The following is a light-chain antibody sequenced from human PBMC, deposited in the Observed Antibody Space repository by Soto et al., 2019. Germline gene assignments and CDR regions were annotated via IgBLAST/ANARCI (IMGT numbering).Light chain of an antibody. V-gene: IGKV3-20*01. CDR1: QSVSSSY. CDR2: GAS. Sequence: EIVLTQSPGTLSLSPGERATLSCRASQSVSSSYLAWYQQKPGQAPRLLIYGASSRATGIPDRFSGSGSGTDFTLTLSKLEPEDFAVYYGQHYGSSPQTFGQGTRLEIK. J-gene: IGKJ5*01. CDR3: QHYGSSPQT.